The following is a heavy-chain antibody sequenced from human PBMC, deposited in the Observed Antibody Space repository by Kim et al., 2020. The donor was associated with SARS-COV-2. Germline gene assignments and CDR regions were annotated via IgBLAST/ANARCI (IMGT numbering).Heavy chain of an antibody. CDR3: AGGYCSGGSCYDWFDP. D-gene: IGHD2-15*01. CDR2: INPNSGGT. J-gene: IGHJ5*02. Sequence: ASVKVSCKASGYTFTGYFMHWVRQAPGQGLEYMGWINPNSGGTNYAQKFQGRVTMTWDTSISTAYMELSRLRSDDTAVYYCAGGYCSGGSCYDWFDPWGQGTLVTVSS. CDR1: GYTFTGYF. V-gene: IGHV1-2*02.